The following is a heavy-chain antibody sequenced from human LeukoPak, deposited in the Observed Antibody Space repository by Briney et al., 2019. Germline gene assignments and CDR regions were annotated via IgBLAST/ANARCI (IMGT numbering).Heavy chain of an antibody. CDR1: GGTFSSYA. Sequence: ASVKVSCKASGGTFSSYAISWVRQAPGQGLEWMGGIIPIFGTANYAQKFQGRVTITTDESTSTDYMELSSLRSEDAAVYYCARVVLEMVRGTNYYYYYMDVWGKGTTVTVSS. CDR3: ARVVLEMVRGTNYYYYYMDV. CDR2: IIPIFGTA. D-gene: IGHD3-10*01. J-gene: IGHJ6*03. V-gene: IGHV1-69*05.